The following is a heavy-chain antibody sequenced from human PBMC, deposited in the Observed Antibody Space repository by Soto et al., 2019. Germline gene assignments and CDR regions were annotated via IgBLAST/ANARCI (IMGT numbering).Heavy chain of an antibody. Sequence: QVQLVESGGGVVQPGRSLRLSCAASGFMFSNYGMYWVRQAPGKGLEWVAVIAYDGSNKYYTDSVEGRFTISRDNSKNTLYLHMNTLRGEDTAVYYCARQNEDGVYRFFDYWGQGTLVTVSS. J-gene: IGHJ4*02. CDR3: ARQNEDGVYRFFDY. D-gene: IGHD4-17*01. CDR2: IAYDGSNK. V-gene: IGHV3-30*19. CDR1: GFMFSNYG.